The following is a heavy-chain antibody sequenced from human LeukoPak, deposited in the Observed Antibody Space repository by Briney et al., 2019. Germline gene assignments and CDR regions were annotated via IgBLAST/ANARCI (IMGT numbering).Heavy chain of an antibody. CDR3: ARGSVGYSYGPQVY. Sequence: GGSLRLSCAAFGFTVSSNYMSWVRQAPGKGLEWVSVIYSGGSTYYADSVKGRFTISRDNSKNTLYLQMNSLRAEDTAVYYCARGSVGYSYGPQVYWGQGTLVTVSS. CDR2: IYSGGST. D-gene: IGHD5-18*01. CDR1: GFTVSSNY. J-gene: IGHJ4*02. V-gene: IGHV3-53*01.